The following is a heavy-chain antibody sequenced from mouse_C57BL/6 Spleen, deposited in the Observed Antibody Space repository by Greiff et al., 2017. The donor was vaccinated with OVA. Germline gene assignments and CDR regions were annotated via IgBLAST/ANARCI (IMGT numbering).Heavy chain of an antibody. V-gene: IGHV1-26*01. D-gene: IGHD2-3*01. CDR3: ALLIYDGFAY. J-gene: IGHJ3*01. CDR1: GYTFTDYY. Sequence: VQLQQSGPELVKPGASVKISCKASGYTFTDYYMNWVKQSHGKSLEWIGDINPNNGGTSYNQKFKGKATLTVDKSSSTAYMELRSLTSEDSAVYYCALLIYDGFAYWGQGTLVTVSA. CDR2: INPNNGGT.